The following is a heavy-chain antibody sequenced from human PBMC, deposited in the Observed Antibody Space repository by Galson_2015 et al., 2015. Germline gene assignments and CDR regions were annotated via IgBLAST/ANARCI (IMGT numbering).Heavy chain of an antibody. D-gene: IGHD4-17*01. V-gene: IGHV1-18*01. CDR3: ARGTPVTSTPPYHYMDV. Sequence: SVQVSCKASTYTFTSYSITWVRQAPGQGLEWMGWLSAYNGNTNYAQNLQGRVTMTTDTSTSTAYMELGSLRSDDTAVYYCARGTPVTSTPPYHYMDVWGKGTTVTVSS. J-gene: IGHJ6*03. CDR2: LSAYNGNT. CDR1: TYTFTSYS.